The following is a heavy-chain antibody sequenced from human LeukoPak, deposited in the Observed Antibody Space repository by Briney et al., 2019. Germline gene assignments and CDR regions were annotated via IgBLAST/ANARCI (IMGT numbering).Heavy chain of an antibody. CDR3: ARDRSDILTGYNDAFDI. CDR2: IKQDGREK. D-gene: IGHD3-9*01. J-gene: IGHJ3*02. Sequence: GGSLRLSCADSGFTFSRYWMSGVGQAPGKGVGGGAHIKQDGREKNYVDSVKGGFTISRDKAKKSLYLQMNSLTAEDTAVYYCARDRSDILTGYNDAFDIWGQGTMVTVSS. CDR1: GFTFSRYW. V-gene: IGHV3-7*01.